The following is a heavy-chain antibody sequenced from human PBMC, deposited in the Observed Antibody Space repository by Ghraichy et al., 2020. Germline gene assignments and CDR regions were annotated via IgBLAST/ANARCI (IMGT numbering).Heavy chain of an antibody. V-gene: IGHV4-34*01. J-gene: IGHJ4*02. Sequence: SETLSLTCAVDDGSFSGFFWTWIRRPPGKGLEWIGEINHRGTTEYNPSLRSRVTISVDASKRQFSLKLNSVTAADTAMYYCARGYYTKYFDVWGQGTQVTVSS. CDR1: DGSFSGFF. CDR2: INHRGTT. D-gene: IGHD4-11*01. CDR3: ARGYYTKYFDV.